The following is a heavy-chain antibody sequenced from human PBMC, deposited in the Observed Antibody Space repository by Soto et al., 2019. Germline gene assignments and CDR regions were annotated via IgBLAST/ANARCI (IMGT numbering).Heavy chain of an antibody. CDR1: GFSFNTYS. J-gene: IGHJ1*01. D-gene: IGHD1-26*01. Sequence: EVQLVESGGGLVQPGGSLRLSCAASGFSFNTYSMNWVRQAPGKGLEWLSYISGTSSTTYYADSVKGRFTISRDNAKNSLYLQMNSLRAEDTALYYGAREAPTIGSQYFQHWGQGTLVTVSS. V-gene: IGHV3-48*01. CDR2: ISGTSSTT. CDR3: AREAPTIGSQYFQH.